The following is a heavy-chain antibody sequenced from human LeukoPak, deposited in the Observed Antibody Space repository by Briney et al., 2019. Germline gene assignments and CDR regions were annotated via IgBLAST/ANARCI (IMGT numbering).Heavy chain of an antibody. CDR1: GYIFTNYD. J-gene: IGHJ4*02. D-gene: IGHD3-3*01. CDR2: MNPKSANT. Sequence: GASVKVSCKASGYIFTNYDIHWVRQATGQGLEWMAWMNPKSANTGYAQKFQGRVTVTRNTSISTAYMELSGLRSEDTAVYYCARDFGGAFWSGYQADYWGQGTLVTVSS. CDR3: ARDFGGAFWSGYQADY. V-gene: IGHV1-8*02.